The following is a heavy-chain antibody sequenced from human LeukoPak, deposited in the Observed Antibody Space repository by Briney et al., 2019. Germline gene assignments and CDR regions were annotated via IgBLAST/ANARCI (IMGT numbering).Heavy chain of an antibody. Sequence: GGSLRLSCAASGFTFSSYGMHWVRQAPGKGLEWVAFIRYDGSNKYYADSVKGRFTISRDNSKNMLYLQMNSLRAEDTAVYYCAKDRLPYCSSTSCYWRYAFDIWGQGTMVTVSS. V-gene: IGHV3-30*02. CDR3: AKDRLPYCSSTSCYWRYAFDI. D-gene: IGHD2-2*01. J-gene: IGHJ3*02. CDR1: GFTFSSYG. CDR2: IRYDGSNK.